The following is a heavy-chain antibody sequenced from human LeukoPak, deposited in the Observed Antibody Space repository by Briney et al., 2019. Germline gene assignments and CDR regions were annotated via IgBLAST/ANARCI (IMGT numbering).Heavy chain of an antibody. Sequence: SETLSLTCTISGYSISCGYYWGWIRQPPGKGLEWIGSIYHSGSTYYNPSLKSRVTISLDTSKNQFSLKLSSVTAADTAVYYCARWPGYSFDRMAFDYWGQGTLVTVSS. J-gene: IGHJ4*02. CDR3: ARWPGYSFDRMAFDY. CDR1: GYSISCGYY. D-gene: IGHD3-9*01. V-gene: IGHV4-38-2*02. CDR2: IYHSGST.